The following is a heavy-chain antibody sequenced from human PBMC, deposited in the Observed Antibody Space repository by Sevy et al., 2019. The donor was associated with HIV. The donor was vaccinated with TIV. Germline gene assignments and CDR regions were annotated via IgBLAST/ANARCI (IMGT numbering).Heavy chain of an antibody. CDR2: IVGSGDNA. CDR3: AKLPHLTGWFFEN. Sequence: GGSLRLSCAASGFTFSNYAMSWVRQAPGKGLEWVSGIVGSGDNAFYADSVKGRFTISRDNSKNTVYLQMNTLRAEDTAIYYCAKLPHLTGWFFENWGQGILVTVSS. V-gene: IGHV3-23*01. CDR1: GFTFSNYA. J-gene: IGHJ4*02. D-gene: IGHD3-9*01.